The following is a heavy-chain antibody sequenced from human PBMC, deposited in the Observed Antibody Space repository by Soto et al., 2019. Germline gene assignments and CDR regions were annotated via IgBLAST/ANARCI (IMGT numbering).Heavy chain of an antibody. V-gene: IGHV3-23*01. J-gene: IGHJ6*02. Sequence: EVQLLESGGGLVQPGGSLRLSCAASGFTFSSYAMSWVRQAPGKGLEWVSAISGSGGSTYYADSVKGRFTISRDNSKNTLYLQMNSLRAEDTAVYYCARGPRFYYYYGMDVWGQGTTVTVSS. CDR2: ISGSGGST. CDR3: ARGPRFYYYYGMDV. CDR1: GFTFSSYA.